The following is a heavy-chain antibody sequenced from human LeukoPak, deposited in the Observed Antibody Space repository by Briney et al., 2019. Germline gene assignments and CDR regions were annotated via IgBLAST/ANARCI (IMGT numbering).Heavy chain of an antibody. CDR2: INPIFCTA. CDR3: ARENSGNSYGSREPYGMDV. D-gene: IGHD5-18*01. J-gene: IGHJ6*04. V-gene: IGHV1-69*01. Sequence: SVKVSCKASGGTFSSYAISWVRQAPGQGLEWMGGINPIFCTANYAQNFQGRVTITADESTSTAYMELSSLRSEDTAVYYCARENSGNSYGSREPYGMDVWGKGTTVTVSS. CDR1: GGTFSSYA.